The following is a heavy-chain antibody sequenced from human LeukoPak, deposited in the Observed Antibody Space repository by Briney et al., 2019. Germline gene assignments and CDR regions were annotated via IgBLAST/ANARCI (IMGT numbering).Heavy chain of an antibody. V-gene: IGHV3-73*01. J-gene: IGHJ4*01. CDR3: TRGYGGDSPEGCDY. Sequence: PGGSLRLSCAASGFTFSGSAIHWVRQASGKGLEWVGRIRSKTNSYATAYAASVKGRFTISRDDSNNTALLQMNNLKTEDTAVYYCTRGYGGDSPEGCDYWGHGTLVTV. CDR2: IRSKTNSYAT. D-gene: IGHD4-23*01. CDR1: GFTFSGSA.